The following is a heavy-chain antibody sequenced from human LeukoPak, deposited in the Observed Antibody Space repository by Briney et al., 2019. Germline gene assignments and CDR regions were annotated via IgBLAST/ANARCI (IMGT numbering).Heavy chain of an antibody. V-gene: IGHV3-23*01. CDR3: AKGGGSGWYGYYYYGMDV. D-gene: IGHD6-19*01. CDR1: GFTFSDHA. Sequence: GGSLRLSCAASGFTFSDHAMSWVRQAPGKGLEWVSAISGSGGSTYYADSVKGRFTISRDNSKNTLYLQMNSLRAEDTAVYYCAKGGGSGWYGYYYYGMDVWGQGTTVTVSS. CDR2: ISGSGGST. J-gene: IGHJ6*02.